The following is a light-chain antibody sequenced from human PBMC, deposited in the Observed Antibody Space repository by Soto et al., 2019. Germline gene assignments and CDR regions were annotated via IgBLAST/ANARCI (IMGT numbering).Light chain of an antibody. J-gene: IGKJ4*01. CDR2: GAS. Sequence: EIVLTQSPGTLSLSPGERATLSCRASQNVSSSYLAWYQQKPGQAPRLLIYGASSRATGIPDRFSGSGSATDFTLTISRLEPEDFAVYYCQQYGSSPRGTFGGGTKVEIK. V-gene: IGKV3-20*01. CDR3: QQYGSSPRGT. CDR1: QNVSSSY.